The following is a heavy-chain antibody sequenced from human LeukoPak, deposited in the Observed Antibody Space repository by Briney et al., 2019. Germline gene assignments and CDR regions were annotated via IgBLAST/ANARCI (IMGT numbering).Heavy chain of an antibody. CDR3: ARDPTVVAATNFDY. D-gene: IGHD2-15*01. Sequence: AGGSLRLSCAASGFTFDDYAMHWVRQVPGKGLEWVSLISWNSRTIYYADSVKGRFSISRDNAKNSLYLQMNSLRAEDTAVYYCARDPTVVAATNFDYWGQGTLVTVPS. J-gene: IGHJ4*02. CDR1: GFTFDDYA. CDR2: ISWNSRTI. V-gene: IGHV3-9*01.